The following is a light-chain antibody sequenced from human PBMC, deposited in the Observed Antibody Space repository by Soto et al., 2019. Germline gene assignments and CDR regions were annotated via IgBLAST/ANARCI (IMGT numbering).Light chain of an antibody. CDR3: QKCNSFPWT. CDR1: QGIGTF. CDR2: SAS. J-gene: IGKJ1*01. V-gene: IGKV1-27*01. Sequence: DIQMTQSPSSLSASVGDRVIITCRTSQGIGTFLAWYQQKPGKVPELLMYSASTLQSGVPSRFSGSGSGTQFTLTISSLQPEDIATYYCQKCNSFPWTFGPGTKVELK.